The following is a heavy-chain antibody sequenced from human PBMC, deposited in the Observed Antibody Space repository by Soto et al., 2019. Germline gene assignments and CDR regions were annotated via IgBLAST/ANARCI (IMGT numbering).Heavy chain of an antibody. CDR3: ARTPYSGYDWGDYYYYGMDV. CDR2: IIPIFVTA. Sequence: QVQMVQSGAEVKKPGSSVKVSCKASGGTFSSYAISWVRQAPGQGLEWMGGIIPIFVTANYAQKFQGRVTITADEYTSTAYMELSSLRSEDKAVYYCARTPYSGYDWGDYYYYGMDVWGQGSTVTVS. J-gene: IGHJ6*02. D-gene: IGHD5-12*01. V-gene: IGHV1-69*01. CDR1: GGTFSSYA.